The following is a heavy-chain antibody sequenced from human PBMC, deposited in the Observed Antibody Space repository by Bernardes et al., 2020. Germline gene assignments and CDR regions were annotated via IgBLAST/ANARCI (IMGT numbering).Heavy chain of an antibody. J-gene: IGHJ4*02. Sequence: GGSLRLCCAASGFTFSSYAMSWVRQAPGKGLEWVSAITSGGGSTYYADSVKGRFTISRDNSKNTLYLQLTSLRAEDTAVYYCAKGTAAVGVFDYWGQGALVTVSS. CDR1: GFTFSSYA. CDR3: AKGTAAVGVFDY. V-gene: IGHV3-23*01. CDR2: ITSGGGST. D-gene: IGHD6-13*01.